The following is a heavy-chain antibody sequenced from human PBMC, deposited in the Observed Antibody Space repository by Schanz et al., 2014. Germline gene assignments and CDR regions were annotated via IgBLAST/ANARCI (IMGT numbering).Heavy chain of an antibody. Sequence: QVQLVQSGAEVKKPGASVKVSCKASGYTFISYGIKWVRQAPGQGLEWMGMINPSGGNTTYAQKFQGWVTVTRDTSISTVYMELSRVTYEDTAVYYCARDDRAYYYGMDVWGQGTTVTVSS. V-gene: IGHV1-2*04. D-gene: IGHD3-22*01. CDR2: INPSGGNT. CDR3: ARDDRAYYYGMDV. CDR1: GYTFISYG. J-gene: IGHJ6*02.